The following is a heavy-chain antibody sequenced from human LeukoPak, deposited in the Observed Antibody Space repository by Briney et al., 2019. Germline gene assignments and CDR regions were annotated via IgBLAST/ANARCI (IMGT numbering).Heavy chain of an antibody. V-gene: IGHV3-7*01. CDR2: IKQDGSEK. CDR3: ARDQWAAAGKGLDY. CDR1: GFTFSSYW. D-gene: IGHD6-13*01. J-gene: IGHJ4*02. Sequence: PGGSLRLSCAASGFTFSSYWMSWLRQAPGKGPEWVANIKQDGSEKYYVDSVKGRFTISRDNAKNSLYLQMNSLRAEDTAVYYCARDQWAAAGKGLDYWGQGTLVTVSS.